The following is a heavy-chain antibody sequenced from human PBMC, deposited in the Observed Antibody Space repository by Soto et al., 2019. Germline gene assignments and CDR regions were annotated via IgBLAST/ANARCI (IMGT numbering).Heavy chain of an antibody. CDR1: GGSFSNYY. D-gene: IGHD4-17*01. CDR2: INHTGNT. CDR3: ARVTRGDYLLTFSLRGMDV. V-gene: IGHV4-34*01. J-gene: IGHJ6*02. Sequence: SEALFRTCAFYGGSFSNYYWSFICHSPGNGLECIGEINHTGNTNYNPSLKSRVTTSVDTSKKQFSLKLTSVTAADTAVYYCARVTRGDYLLTFSLRGMDVWGQGTPVTVSS.